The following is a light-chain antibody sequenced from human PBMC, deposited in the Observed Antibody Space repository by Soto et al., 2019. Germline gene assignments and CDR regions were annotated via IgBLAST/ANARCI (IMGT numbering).Light chain of an antibody. CDR3: QQSYSTPG. CDR2: AAS. Sequence: DIQMTQSPSSLSASVGDRVTITCRASQSISNYLNWYQQKQGKAPKLLIYAASTLQSGVPSRFSGSGSGTDFTLTISSLQPEDFATYYCQQSYSTPGFGGGTEVEIK. J-gene: IGKJ4*01. V-gene: IGKV1-39*01. CDR1: QSISNY.